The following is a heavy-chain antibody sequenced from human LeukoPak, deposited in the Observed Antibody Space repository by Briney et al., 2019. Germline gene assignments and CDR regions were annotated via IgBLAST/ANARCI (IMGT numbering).Heavy chain of an antibody. Sequence: SVKVSCKVSGGTFSSYAISWVRQAPGQGLEWMGRIIPIFGTANYAQKFQGRVTITTDESTSTAYMELSSLRSEDTAVYYCARELYSYGDCGDEEWYFDYWGQGTLVTVSS. V-gene: IGHV1-69*05. CDR2: IIPIFGTA. J-gene: IGHJ4*02. D-gene: IGHD4-17*01. CDR3: ARELYSYGDCGDEEWYFDY. CDR1: GGTFSSYA.